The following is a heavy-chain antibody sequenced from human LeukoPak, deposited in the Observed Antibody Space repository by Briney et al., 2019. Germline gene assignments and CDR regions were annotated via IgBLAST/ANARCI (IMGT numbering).Heavy chain of an antibody. D-gene: IGHD1-26*01. CDR2: IIPIFGTA. Sequence: SVEVSFTASGGTFSSYAISWVRQAPGQGLEWMGGIIPIFGTANYAQKFQGRVTITADESTSTAYMELSSLRSEDTAVYYCARPLGAVHYYYYYGMDVWGQGTTVTVSS. CDR1: GGTFSSYA. CDR3: ARPLGAVHYYYYYGMDV. J-gene: IGHJ6*02. V-gene: IGHV1-69*13.